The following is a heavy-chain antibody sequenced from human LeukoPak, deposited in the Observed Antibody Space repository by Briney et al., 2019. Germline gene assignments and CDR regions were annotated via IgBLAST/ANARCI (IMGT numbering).Heavy chain of an antibody. CDR3: ARGDNYYDSSGLRKNAFDI. D-gene: IGHD3-22*01. CDR1: GYTLTELS. CDR2: FDPEDGET. Sequence: ASVKVSCKVSGYTLTELSMHWVRQAPGKGLEWMGGFDPEDGETIYAQKFQGRVTMTEDTSTDTAYMELSSLRSEDTAVYYCARGDNYYDSSGLRKNAFDIWGRGTMVTVSS. J-gene: IGHJ3*02. V-gene: IGHV1-24*01.